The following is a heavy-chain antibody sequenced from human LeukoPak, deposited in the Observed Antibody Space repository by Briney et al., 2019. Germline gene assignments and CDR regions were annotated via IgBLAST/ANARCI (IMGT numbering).Heavy chain of an antibody. V-gene: IGHV3-30-3*01. D-gene: IGHD2-2*01. CDR3: ARNLPAADY. J-gene: IGHJ4*02. Sequence: PGGSLRLSCAASGFIFSNYAIHWVRQAPGKGLEWVAIISYDGNNKYYADSVKGRFTISRDNSKSTLYLQMNSLRAEDTAVYYCARNLPAADYWGQGTLVTVPS. CDR2: ISYDGNNK. CDR1: GFIFSNYA.